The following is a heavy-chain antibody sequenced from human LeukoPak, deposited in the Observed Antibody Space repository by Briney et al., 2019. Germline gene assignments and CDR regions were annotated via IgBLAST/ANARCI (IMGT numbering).Heavy chain of an antibody. J-gene: IGHJ4*02. CDR3: ARDRRRRDGYNVFDY. Sequence: GGSLRLSCAASGFTFSSYWMHWVRQAPGEGLVWVSRINSDGSSTSYADSVKGRFTISRDNAKNTLYLQMNSLRAEDTAVYYCARDRRRRDGYNVFDYWGQGTLVTVSS. V-gene: IGHV3-74*01. CDR2: INSDGSST. CDR1: GFTFSSYW. D-gene: IGHD5-24*01.